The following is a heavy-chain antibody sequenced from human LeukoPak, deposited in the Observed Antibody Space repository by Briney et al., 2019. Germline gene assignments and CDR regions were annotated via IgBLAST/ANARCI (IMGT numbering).Heavy chain of an antibody. D-gene: IGHD4-17*01. CDR2: ISYDGSNK. J-gene: IGHJ3*02. CDR1: GFTFSSYG. Sequence: GGSLRLSCAASGFTFSSYGMHWVRQAPGKGLEWVAVISYDGSNKYYADSVKGRFTISRDNSKNTLYLQMNSLRAEDTAVYYCAKDVNPDYGDYRDDAFDIWGQGTMVTVSS. CDR3: AKDVNPDYGDYRDDAFDI. V-gene: IGHV3-30*18.